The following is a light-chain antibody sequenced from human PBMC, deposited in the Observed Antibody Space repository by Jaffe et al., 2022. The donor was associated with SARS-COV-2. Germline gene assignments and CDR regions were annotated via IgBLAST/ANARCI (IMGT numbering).Light chain of an antibody. Sequence: RVMTQSPATLSVSPGERATLSCRASQSVTSNLAWYQQKPGQAPRLLIYGASTRATGIPARFSGSGSGTEFTLTISSLQSEDFAVYYCQQYDKWPLTFGGGTKVQIK. V-gene: IGKV3-15*01. CDR3: QQYDKWPLT. J-gene: IGKJ4*01. CDR2: GAS. CDR1: QSVTSN.